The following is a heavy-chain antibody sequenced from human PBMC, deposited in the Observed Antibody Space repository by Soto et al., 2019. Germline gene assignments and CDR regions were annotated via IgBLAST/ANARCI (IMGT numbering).Heavy chain of an antibody. CDR2: IYWDDDK. J-gene: IGHJ3*02. CDR3: AHFIIIFPGAFDI. D-gene: IGHD3-10*01. CDR1: GFSLNSTGVG. V-gene: IGHV2-5*02. Sequence: SGPTLVNPTQTLTLTCTFSGFSLNSTGVGVGWIRQPPGEALEWLALIYWDDDKRHSPSLKSRLTITKDTSNNQVVLVMTNMDPVDTATYYCAHFIIIFPGAFDIWGQGTMVTVSS.